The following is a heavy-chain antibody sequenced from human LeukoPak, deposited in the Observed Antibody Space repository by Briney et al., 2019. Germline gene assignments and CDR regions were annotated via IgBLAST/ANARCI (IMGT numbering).Heavy chain of an antibody. CDR2: ISSSGSTI. CDR3: ARSIVGPWGLDAFDI. Sequence: GGSLRLSCAASGFTFSDYYMSWIRQAPGKGLEWVSYISSSGSTIYYADSVKGRFTISRDNAKSSLYLQMNSLRAEDTAVYYCARSIVGPWGLDAFDIWGQGTMVTVSS. CDR1: GFTFSDYY. D-gene: IGHD1-26*01. J-gene: IGHJ3*02. V-gene: IGHV3-11*01.